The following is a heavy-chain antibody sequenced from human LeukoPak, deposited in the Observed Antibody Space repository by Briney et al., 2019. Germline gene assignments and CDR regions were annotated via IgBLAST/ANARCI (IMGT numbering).Heavy chain of an antibody. Sequence: SWIRQPPGKGLKWIGYIYYSGSTYYNPSLKSRVTISVDTSKNQFSLKLSSVTAADTAVYYCARAVLLWFGELLYYFDYWGQGTLVTVSS. D-gene: IGHD3-10*01. J-gene: IGHJ4*02. V-gene: IGHV4-30-4*08. CDR3: ARAVLLWFGELLYYFDY. CDR2: IYYSGST.